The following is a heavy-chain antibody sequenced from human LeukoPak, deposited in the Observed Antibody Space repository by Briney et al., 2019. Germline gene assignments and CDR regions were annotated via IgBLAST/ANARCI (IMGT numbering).Heavy chain of an antibody. CDR1: GGSISSYF. D-gene: IGHD3-22*01. V-gene: IGHV4-59*01. CDR2: IYYSGST. CDR3: ARDGYDSSGYYYPLGY. Sequence: SETLSLTCTVSGGSISSYFWNWIRQPPGKGLKWIGYIYYSGSTNYNPSLKSRVTISVDTSKNQFSLKLSSVTVADTAVYYCARDGYDSSGYYYPLGYWGQGTLVTVSS. J-gene: IGHJ4*02.